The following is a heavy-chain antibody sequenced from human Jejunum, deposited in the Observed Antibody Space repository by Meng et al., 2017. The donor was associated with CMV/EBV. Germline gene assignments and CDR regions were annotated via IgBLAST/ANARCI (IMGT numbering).Heavy chain of an antibody. CDR2: ISSSGITT. CDR1: EFTFSDYY. CDR3: GRSGYTKTFDY. Sequence: LSCPASEFTFSDYYMSWIRQAPGKGLEWISYISSSGITTDYADSVKGRFTISRDNAKQSLYLQMNSLRADDTAVYYCGRSGYTKTFDYWGQGTLVTVSS. D-gene: IGHD3-3*01. V-gene: IGHV3-11*04. J-gene: IGHJ4*02.